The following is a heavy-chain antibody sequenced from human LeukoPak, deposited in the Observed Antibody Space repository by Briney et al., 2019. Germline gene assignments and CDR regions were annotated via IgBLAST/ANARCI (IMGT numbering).Heavy chain of an antibody. CDR2: IYSGGTT. V-gene: IGHV3-66*01. J-gene: IGHJ4*02. CDR1: GFTVNSNH. CDR3: ARGRRITIFGVIIDRYFDY. Sequence: GGSLRLSCAASGFTVNSNHMSWVRQAPGKGLEWVSVIYSGGTTYYADSVKGRFTISRDNSKNTLYLQMNSLRAEDTAVYYCARGRRITIFGVIIDRYFDYWGQGTLVTVSS. D-gene: IGHD3-3*01.